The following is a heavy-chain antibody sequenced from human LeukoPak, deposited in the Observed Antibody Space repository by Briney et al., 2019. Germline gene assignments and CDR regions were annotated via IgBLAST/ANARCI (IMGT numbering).Heavy chain of an antibody. J-gene: IGHJ4*02. CDR3: ARGVLDYGDYVSYLPS. D-gene: IGHD4-17*01. CDR2: IWYDGSNK. CDR1: GFTFSSYG. V-gene: IGHV3-33*08. Sequence: PGGSLRLSCTASGFTFSSYGMHWVRQAPGKGLEWVAVIWYDGSNKYYADSVKGRFTISRDNSKNTLYLQMNSLRAEDTAVYYCARGVLDYGDYVSYLPSWGQGTLVTVSS.